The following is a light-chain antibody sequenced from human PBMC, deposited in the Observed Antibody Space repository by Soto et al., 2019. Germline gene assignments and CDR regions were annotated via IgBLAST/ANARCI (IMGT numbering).Light chain of an antibody. CDR2: DTS. Sequence: QAVVTQEPSLTVSPGGTVTLTCGSSTGAVTSGHYPYWFQQKPGQAPRTLIYDTSNKHSWTPARFSGSLLGGKAALTLSGAQTEDEAYYYCLLLYSTGRVFGGGTKLTVL. J-gene: IGLJ2*01. V-gene: IGLV7-46*01. CDR1: TGAVTSGHY. CDR3: LLLYSTGRV.